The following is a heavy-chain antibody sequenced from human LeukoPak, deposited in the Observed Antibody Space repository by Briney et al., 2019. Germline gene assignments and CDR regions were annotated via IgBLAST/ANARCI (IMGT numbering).Heavy chain of an antibody. Sequence: GGSLRLSCAASGFTFSVYWINWVREAPGKGLEWVANIEEKGSQIYYADSVRGRFTISRDNAKNSLYLQMNSLRAADTAVYYCAQNFYDSSGLYFDYWGQGTLVTVSS. V-gene: IGHV3-7*02. J-gene: IGHJ4*02. CDR2: IEEKGSQI. D-gene: IGHD3-22*01. CDR3: AQNFYDSSGLYFDY. CDR1: GFTFSVYW.